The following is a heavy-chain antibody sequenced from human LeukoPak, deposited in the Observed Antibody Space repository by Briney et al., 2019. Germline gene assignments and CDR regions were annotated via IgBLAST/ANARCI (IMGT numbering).Heavy chain of an antibody. J-gene: IGHJ4*02. D-gene: IGHD4-17*01. Sequence: ASVKVSCKASGGTFSSYAISWVRQAPGQGLEWMGRIIPILGIANYAQKFQGRVTITADKSTSTAYMELSSLRSEDTAVYYCARAYYGGNSGGYYFDYWGQGTLVTVSS. CDR3: ARAYYGGNSGGYYFDY. CDR1: GGTFSSYA. V-gene: IGHV1-69*04. CDR2: IIPILGIA.